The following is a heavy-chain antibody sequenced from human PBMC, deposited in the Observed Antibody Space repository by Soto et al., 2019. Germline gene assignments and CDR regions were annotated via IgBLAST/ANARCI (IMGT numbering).Heavy chain of an antibody. Sequence: SVKVSCKTSGFTFTNSAVQWVRQARGQRLEWIGWIIVGSGQTKSTQNLQERITITRDLSTSTAYMELSSLRSEDAAMYYCAAELYSGGSCCSFDIWGQGTMVTVS. CDR2: IIVGSGQT. D-gene: IGHD2-15*01. V-gene: IGHV1-58*01. CDR1: GFTFTNSA. CDR3: AAELYSGGSCCSFDI. J-gene: IGHJ3*02.